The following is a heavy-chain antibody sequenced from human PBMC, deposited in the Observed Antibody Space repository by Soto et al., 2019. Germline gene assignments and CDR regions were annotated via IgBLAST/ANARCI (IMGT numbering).Heavy chain of an antibody. J-gene: IGHJ6*03. Sequence: QLQLQESGPGLVKPSGTLSLTCTVSGGSIRSNSYFWGWIRQPPGKGLEWIASIYYTGSTYYNPSLKSRVIMSIDTSKSQFSLRLRAVTATDTAVYYCGSSGYGDPPYYYYYMDVWGKGTTVTVSS. D-gene: IGHD5-18*01. CDR1: GGSIRSNSYF. CDR2: IYYTGST. CDR3: GSSGYGDPPYYYYYMDV. V-gene: IGHV4-39*01.